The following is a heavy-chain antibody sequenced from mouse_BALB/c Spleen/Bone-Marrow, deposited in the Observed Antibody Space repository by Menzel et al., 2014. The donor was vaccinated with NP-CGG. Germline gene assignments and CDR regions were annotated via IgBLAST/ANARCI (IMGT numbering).Heavy chain of an antibody. Sequence: EVQLQQSGAELVKPGASVKLSCTASGFNIKDTYMHWVKQRPEQGLEWIGRIDPANGNTKYDPKFQGKATITADTSSNTAYLQLSCLTSEDTAVYYCARGGTAATWYFDVWGAGTTVTVSS. CDR2: IDPANGNT. V-gene: IGHV14-3*02. CDR3: ARGGTAATWYFDV. J-gene: IGHJ1*01. D-gene: IGHD1-2*01. CDR1: GFNIKDTY.